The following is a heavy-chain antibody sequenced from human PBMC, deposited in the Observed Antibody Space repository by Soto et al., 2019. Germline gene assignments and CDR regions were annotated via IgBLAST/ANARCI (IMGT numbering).Heavy chain of an antibody. Sequence: GGSLRLSCAASGFTFSSYGMHWVRQAPGKGLEWVAVISYDGSNKYYADSVKGRFTISRDNSKNTLYLQMNSLRAEDTAVYYCAKDGGGRYAYYGMDVWGQGTTVTVSS. CDR3: AKDGGGRYAYYGMDV. J-gene: IGHJ6*02. D-gene: IGHD2-15*01. CDR2: ISYDGSNK. V-gene: IGHV3-30*18. CDR1: GFTFSSYG.